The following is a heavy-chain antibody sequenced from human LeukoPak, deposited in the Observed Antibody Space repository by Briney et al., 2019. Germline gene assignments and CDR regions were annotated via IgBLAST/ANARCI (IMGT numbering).Heavy chain of an antibody. D-gene: IGHD1-1*01. CDR3: ARRNWAYWYFDL. Sequence: ASVKVSCTASGYTFTSFDINWVRQASGQGLEWMGWMNPHSGKTGFAQKFQGRVTLTRNTSISTAYMELSSLRSKDSAIYYCARRNWAYWYFDLWGRGAPVTVSS. V-gene: IGHV1-8*01. J-gene: IGHJ2*01. CDR2: MNPHSGKT. CDR1: GYTFTSFD.